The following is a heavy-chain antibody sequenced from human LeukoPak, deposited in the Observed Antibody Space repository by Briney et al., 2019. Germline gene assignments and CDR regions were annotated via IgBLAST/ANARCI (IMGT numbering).Heavy chain of an antibody. CDR3: ARDEGKWFGESYYYYYGMDV. J-gene: IGHJ6*02. V-gene: IGHV1-18*04. CDR2: MSVYKTNA. Sequence: ASVKVSCKASGYAFASHGISWVRQVPGQGLEWMGWMSVYKTNATYAEKCHDRVTMTTDTSTSTAYMELRRLTSDDTAVYYCARDEGKWFGESYYYYYGMDVWGQGTTVSVSS. D-gene: IGHD3-10*01. CDR1: GYAFASHG.